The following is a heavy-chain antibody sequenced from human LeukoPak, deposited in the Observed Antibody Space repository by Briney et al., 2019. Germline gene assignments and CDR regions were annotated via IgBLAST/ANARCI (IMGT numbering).Heavy chain of an antibody. Sequence: GGSLRLSCAASGFTFSSYAMSWVRQTPEKGLEWVSAITGSGDDTFHADSVKGRFTISRDNSRNTLYLQMNSLRAEDTAVYNCVKGSKTSRPYYFDFWGQGALVTSPQ. CDR1: GFTFSSYA. CDR2: ITGSGDDT. CDR3: VKGSKTSRPYYFDF. V-gene: IGHV3-23*01. J-gene: IGHJ4*02.